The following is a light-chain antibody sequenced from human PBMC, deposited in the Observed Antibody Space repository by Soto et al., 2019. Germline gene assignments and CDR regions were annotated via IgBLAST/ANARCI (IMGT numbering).Light chain of an antibody. Sequence: SVLTQPPSVSAAPGQKVTISCSGSSSNIGNNYVSWYQQLPGTAPKLLIYDNNKRPSGIPDRFSGSKSGTSATLGITGLQTGDEADYYCGTWDSSLSAVFGTGTKLTVL. V-gene: IGLV1-51*01. CDR1: SSNIGNNY. CDR3: GTWDSSLSAV. J-gene: IGLJ1*01. CDR2: DNN.